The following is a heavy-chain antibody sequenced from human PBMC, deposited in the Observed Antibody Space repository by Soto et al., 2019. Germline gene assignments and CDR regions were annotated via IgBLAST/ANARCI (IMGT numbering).Heavy chain of an antibody. V-gene: IGHV4-59*01. CDR1: GGSISSYY. Sequence: QVQLQESGPGLVKPSETLSLTCTVSGGSISSYYWSWIRQPPGKGLEWIGYIYYSGITNYNPSLKSRVTISVDTSKNQFSLKLSSVTAADTAVYYCARHKSNYYYGMDVWCQGTTVTVSS. J-gene: IGHJ6*02. CDR2: IYYSGIT. CDR3: ARHKSNYYYGMDV.